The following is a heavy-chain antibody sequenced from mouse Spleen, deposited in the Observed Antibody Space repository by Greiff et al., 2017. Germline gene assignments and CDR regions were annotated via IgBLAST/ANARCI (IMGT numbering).Heavy chain of an antibody. V-gene: IGHV1-54*01. CDR2: INPGSGGT. J-gene: IGHJ4*01. CDR1: GYAFTNYL. D-gene: IGHD1-1*01. CDR3: ARRTTVVATDAMDY. Sequence: VQLQQSGAELVRPGTSVKVSCKASGYAFTNYLIEWVKQRPGQGLEWIGVINPGSGGTNYNEKFKGKATLTADKSSSTAYMQLSSLTSEDSAVYFCARRTTVVATDAMDYWGQGTSVTVSS.